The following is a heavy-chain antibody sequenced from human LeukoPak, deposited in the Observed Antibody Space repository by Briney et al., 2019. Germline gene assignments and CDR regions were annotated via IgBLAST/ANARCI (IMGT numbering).Heavy chain of an antibody. CDR1: GGSFSGYY. CDR3: ARSGSSGWNTFDY. D-gene: IGHD6-25*01. V-gene: IGHV4-31*11. J-gene: IGHJ4*02. CDR2: IYYSGST. Sequence: TTSETLSLTCAVYGGSFSGYYWSWIRQHPGKGLEWIGYIYYSGSTYYNPSLKSRVTISVDTSKNQFSLKLSSVTAADTAVYYCARSGSSGWNTFDYWGQGTLVTVSS.